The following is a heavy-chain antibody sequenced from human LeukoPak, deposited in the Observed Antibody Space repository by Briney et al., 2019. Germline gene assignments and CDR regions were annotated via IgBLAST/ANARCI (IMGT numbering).Heavy chain of an antibody. CDR3: ARESPFAKWFDP. V-gene: IGHV3-33*01. J-gene: IGHJ5*02. CDR2: IWYDGNNK. Sequence: GRSLRLSCAASGFAFSSFGMHWVRQAPGKGLEWVAVIWYDGNNKYYADSVKGRFTISRDTSKNTLYLQMSSLRAEDTAVYYCARESPFAKWFDPWGQGTLVTVSS. D-gene: IGHD2-21*01. CDR1: GFAFSSFG.